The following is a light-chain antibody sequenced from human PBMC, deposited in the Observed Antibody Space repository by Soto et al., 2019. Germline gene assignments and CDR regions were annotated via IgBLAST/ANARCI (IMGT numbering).Light chain of an antibody. CDR2: DAS. V-gene: IGKV3-11*01. CDR1: QSVSSY. CDR3: QQRSKYT. J-gene: IGKJ2*01. Sequence: EIVLTQSPATLSLSPGERATLSCRASQSVSSYLAWYQQKPGQAPRLLIYDASNRATGIPARFSGSGSGTDFTLTISSLYPEDFAVYYCQQRSKYTFGQGTKLEIK.